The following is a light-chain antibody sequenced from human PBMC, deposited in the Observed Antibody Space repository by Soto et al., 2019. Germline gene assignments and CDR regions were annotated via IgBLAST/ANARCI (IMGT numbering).Light chain of an antibody. CDR2: LGS. CDR3: MQARQTHPYT. J-gene: IGKJ2*01. Sequence: DIVMNQSPLSLPVTPGEPASISCRSSQSLLYSNGYNYLDWYLQKPGQSPQLLIYLGSSRASGVPDRLSARRSGTDFTLKITIVETEDVGVYYCMQARQTHPYTFAQGTKLEIK. V-gene: IGKV2-28*01. CDR1: QSLLYSNGYNY.